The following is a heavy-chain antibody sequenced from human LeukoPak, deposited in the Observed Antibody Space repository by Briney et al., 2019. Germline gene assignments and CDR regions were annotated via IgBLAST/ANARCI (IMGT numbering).Heavy chain of an antibody. CDR1: GFTFSSYF. Sequence: PGGSLRLSCAASGFTFSSYFMDWVRQAPGKGLEWVSGISESGGTTYYADSVKGRFTISRDNSKSTLYLQMNSLRAEDTAVYYCRSGYTSGWYRPDYWGQGTLVTVSS. CDR3: RSGYTSGWYRPDY. CDR2: ISESGGTT. V-gene: IGHV3-23*01. D-gene: IGHD6-19*01. J-gene: IGHJ4*02.